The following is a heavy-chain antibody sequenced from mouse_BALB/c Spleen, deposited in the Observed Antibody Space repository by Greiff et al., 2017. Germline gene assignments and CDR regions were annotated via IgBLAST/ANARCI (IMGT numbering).Heavy chain of an antibody. V-gene: IGHV5-12-1*01. CDR3: ARHSAYGNYDAY. Sequence: EVKLQESGGGLVKPGGSLKLSCAASGFAFSSYDMSWVRQTPEKRLEWVAYISSGGGSTYYPDTVKGRFTISRDNAKNTLYLQMSSLKSEDTAMYYCARHSAYGNYDAYWGQGTLVTVSA. CDR2: ISSGGGST. J-gene: IGHJ3*01. CDR1: GFAFSSYD. D-gene: IGHD2-1*01.